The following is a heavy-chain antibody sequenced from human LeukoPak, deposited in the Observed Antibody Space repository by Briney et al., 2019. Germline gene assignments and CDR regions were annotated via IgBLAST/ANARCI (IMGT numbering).Heavy chain of an antibody. J-gene: IGHJ6*03. CDR2: INPNSGGT. Sequence: ASVKVSCKTSGYSFTGHYMHWVRQAPGQGLEWMGWINPNSGGTNYAQKFQGRVTMTRDTSISTAYMELSRLRSDDTAVYYCARGGMLYYYYMDVWGKGTTVTVSS. D-gene: IGHD2-8*01. CDR3: ARGGMLYYYYMDV. V-gene: IGHV1-2*02. CDR1: GYSFTGHY.